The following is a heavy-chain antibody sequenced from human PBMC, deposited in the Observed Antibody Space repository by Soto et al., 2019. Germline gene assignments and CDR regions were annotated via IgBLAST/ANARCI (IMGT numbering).Heavy chain of an antibody. V-gene: IGHV1-69*06. CDR3: ARSLGRGWTPY. CDR1: GGTFSSYT. Sequence: QVHLVQSEAEVKKPGSSVKVSCKASGGTFSSYTVSWVRQAPGQGLEWVGGIIPVFNTTYYAQKFQGRVTILADKYTSTAYMELINLRSEDTAVYYCARSLGRGWTPYWGQGTLVTVSS. J-gene: IGHJ4*02. D-gene: IGHD6-19*01. CDR2: IIPVFNTT.